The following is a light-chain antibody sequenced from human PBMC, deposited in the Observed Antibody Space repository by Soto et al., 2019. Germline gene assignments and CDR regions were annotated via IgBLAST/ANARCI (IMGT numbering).Light chain of an antibody. CDR3: KSYAGSNTYV. V-gene: IGLV2-8*01. CDR1: KTDIGVYDF. CDR2: EDV. J-gene: IGLJ1*01. Sequence: QSALTQPPSASGSPGQSVTISCTGTKTDIGVYDFVPWYQHHPGKAPRLIIYEDVQRPSGVPDRFSGSKSGNTASLTVSGLQAADEADYFCKSYAGSNTYVFGSGTKVTVL.